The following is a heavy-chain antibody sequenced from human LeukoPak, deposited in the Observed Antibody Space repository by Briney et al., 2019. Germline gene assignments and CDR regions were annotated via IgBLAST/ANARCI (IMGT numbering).Heavy chain of an antibody. CDR3: AKDIDHEWELLD. J-gene: IGHJ4*02. Sequence: PGGSLRLSCAVSGFTFDDYAMHWVRQAPGKGLEWVSGISWNSGSIGYADSVKGRFTISRDNAKNSLYLQMNSLRAEDTALYYCAKDIDHEWELLDWGQGTLVTVSS. CDR1: GFTFDDYA. D-gene: IGHD1-26*01. CDR2: ISWNSGSI. V-gene: IGHV3-9*01.